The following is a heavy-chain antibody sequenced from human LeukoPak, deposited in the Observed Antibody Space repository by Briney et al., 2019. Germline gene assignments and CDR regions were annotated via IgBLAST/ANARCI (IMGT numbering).Heavy chain of an antibody. CDR3: TRDRTTVTLFDY. Sequence: PGGSLRLSCAASRFTFRIHWMQWVRQAPGKGLVCVSRISTDGSTTGYAESVRGRFTTSRDNTKNTVYLQMSSLRAEDTAVYYCTRDRTTVTLFDYWGQGALVTVSS. CDR2: ISTDGSTT. D-gene: IGHD4-17*01. CDR1: RFTFRIHW. V-gene: IGHV3-74*01. J-gene: IGHJ4*02.